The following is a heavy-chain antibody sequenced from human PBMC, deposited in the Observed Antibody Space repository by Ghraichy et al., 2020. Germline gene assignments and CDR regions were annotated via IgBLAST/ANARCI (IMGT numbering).Heavy chain of an antibody. Sequence: GGSLRLSCVASGFTLSNYWMHWVRQAPGKGLVWVSRINNDGSSTSYADSVKGRFTISRDNAKNTLSLQMDSLRAEDTAVYYCTSLVTTPDTAFDIWGQGTMVTVSS. CDR2: INNDGSST. V-gene: IGHV3-74*01. D-gene: IGHD5-18*01. CDR1: GFTLSNYW. CDR3: TSLVTTPDTAFDI. J-gene: IGHJ3*02.